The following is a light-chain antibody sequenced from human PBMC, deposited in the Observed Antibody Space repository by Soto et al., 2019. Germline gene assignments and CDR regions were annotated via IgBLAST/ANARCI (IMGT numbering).Light chain of an antibody. CDR1: RSNIGSNT. Sequence: QSVLTQPPSTSGTAGQRVTISCSGSRSNIGSNTVTWYQQLPGTAPKLLIYSNNQRPSGVPDRFSGSKSGTSASLAISGLQXEDEADYYCAAWDDSLNGSYVFGTGTKVTVL. CDR3: AAWDDSLNGSYV. CDR2: SNN. V-gene: IGLV1-44*01. J-gene: IGLJ1*01.